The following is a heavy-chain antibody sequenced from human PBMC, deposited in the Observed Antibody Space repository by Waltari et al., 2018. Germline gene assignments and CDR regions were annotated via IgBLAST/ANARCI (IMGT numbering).Heavy chain of an antibody. J-gene: IGHJ4*02. D-gene: IGHD3-22*01. CDR1: GGTFISYA. V-gene: IGHV1-69*15. Sequence: QVQLVQSGAAVKKPGSSVKVSCQASGGTFISYALRWVRPALGQGLEWMGRIIPIFGTANYAQKFQGRVTITADESTSTAYMELSSLRSEDTAVYYCARSWENYYDSSGYYYFDYWGQGTLVTVSS. CDR3: ARSWENYYDSSGYYYFDY. CDR2: IIPIFGTA.